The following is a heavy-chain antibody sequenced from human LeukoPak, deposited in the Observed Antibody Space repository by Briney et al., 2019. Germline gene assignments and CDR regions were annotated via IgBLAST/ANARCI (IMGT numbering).Heavy chain of an antibody. Sequence: ASVKVSCKASGYTFTSYGISWVRQAPGQGLEWMGWISAYNGNTNYAQKLQGRVTMTTDTSTSTAYMELRSLRSDDTAVYYCARDPRYSSGWPLFDYWGQGTLVTVSS. CDR1: GYTFTSYG. V-gene: IGHV1-18*01. D-gene: IGHD6-19*01. J-gene: IGHJ4*02. CDR2: ISAYNGNT. CDR3: ARDPRYSSGWPLFDY.